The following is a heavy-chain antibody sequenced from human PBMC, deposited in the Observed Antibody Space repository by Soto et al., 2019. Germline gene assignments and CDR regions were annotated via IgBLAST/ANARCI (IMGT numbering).Heavy chain of an antibody. V-gene: IGHV3-23*01. CDR3: AVISSNWYHSNFRH. D-gene: IGHD6-13*01. Sequence: PGGSRRLSCVVSAITFSSECMTWVRQARGRVLEWVSGISGSGVSTYYADSVKGRFIISRDNSKNTLFLQMNSLRADDTAVYYCAVISSNWYHSNFRHWGQGTLVTVPS. J-gene: IGHJ1*01. CDR2: ISGSGVST. CDR1: AITFSSEC.